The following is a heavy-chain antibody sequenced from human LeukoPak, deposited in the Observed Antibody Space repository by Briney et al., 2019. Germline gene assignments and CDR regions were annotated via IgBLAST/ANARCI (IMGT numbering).Heavy chain of an antibody. CDR2: IYYSGST. J-gene: IGHJ4*02. D-gene: IGHD3-22*01. CDR1: GGSISSYY. CDR3: ARRARSSGYYYFDY. V-gene: IGHV4-59*01. Sequence: PSETLSPTCTVSGGSISSYYWSWIRQPPGKGLEWIGYIYYSGSTNYNPSLKSRVTISVDTSKNQFSLKLSSVTAADTAVYYCARRARSSGYYYFDYWGQGTLVTVSS.